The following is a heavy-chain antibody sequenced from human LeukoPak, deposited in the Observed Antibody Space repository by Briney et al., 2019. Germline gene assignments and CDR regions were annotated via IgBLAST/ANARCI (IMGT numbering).Heavy chain of an antibody. V-gene: IGHV4-31*03. CDR1: GGSISSGGYY. CDR3: ARQLERRLGYFDY. Sequence: TQTLSLTCTVSGGSISSGGYYWSWIRQHPGKGLEWIGYIYYSGSTYYNPSLKSRVTISVDTSKNQFSLKLSSVTAADTAVYYCARQLERRLGYFDYWGQGTLVTVSS. D-gene: IGHD1-1*01. J-gene: IGHJ4*02. CDR2: IYYSGST.